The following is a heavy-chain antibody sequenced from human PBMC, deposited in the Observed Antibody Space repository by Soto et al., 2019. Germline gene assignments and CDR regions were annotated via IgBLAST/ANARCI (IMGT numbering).Heavy chain of an antibody. CDR1: GYTFSTYA. Sequence: ASVKVSCKASGYTFSTYAMHWVRQAPGQRLEWMGWINGDNGNTRYSQKFQGRVTITRDTSASTAYMELSSLRSEDTAVYYCARDPHYYDTTGYCLDYWGQGTLVTVSS. CDR3: ARDPHYYDTTGYCLDY. CDR2: INGDNGNT. J-gene: IGHJ4*02. D-gene: IGHD3-22*01. V-gene: IGHV1-3*01.